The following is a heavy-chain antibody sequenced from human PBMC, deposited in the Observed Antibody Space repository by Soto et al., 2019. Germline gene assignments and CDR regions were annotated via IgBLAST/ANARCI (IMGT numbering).Heavy chain of an antibody. CDR1: GFTFSSYG. Sequence: QVQLVESGGGVVQPGRSLRLSCAASGFTFSSYGMHWVRQAPGKGLEWVAVIWYAGSNKYYADSVKGRFTISRDNSKNTLYRQMNSLRAEETAVYYCARDGGEMTAVGAFDIWGQGTMVTVSS. J-gene: IGHJ3*02. CDR2: IWYAGSNK. CDR3: ARDGGEMTAVGAFDI. D-gene: IGHD4-17*01. V-gene: IGHV3-33*01.